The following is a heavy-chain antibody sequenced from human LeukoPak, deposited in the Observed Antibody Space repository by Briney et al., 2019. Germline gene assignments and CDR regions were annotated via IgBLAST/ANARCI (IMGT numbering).Heavy chain of an antibody. CDR2: ISSSSSYI. J-gene: IGHJ4*02. CDR1: EFTFTSYT. Sequence: PGGSLRLSCAASEFTFTSYTMNWVRQAPGKGLEWVSSISSSSSYIYYADSVKGRFTMPRDNAKNSLYLQMNSLRAEDTAVYYCARSGYNHEVFDYWGQGTLVTVSS. V-gene: IGHV3-21*01. D-gene: IGHD5-12*01. CDR3: ARSGYNHEVFDY.